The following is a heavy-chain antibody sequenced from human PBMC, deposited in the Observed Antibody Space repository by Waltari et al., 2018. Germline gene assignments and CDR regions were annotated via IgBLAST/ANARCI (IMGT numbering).Heavy chain of an antibody. D-gene: IGHD1-26*01. CDR3: ASQGELVRYYYYYMDV. V-gene: IGHV1-69*04. CDR1: GGTFSSYA. Sequence: QVQLVQSGAEVKKPGSSVKVSCKASGGTFSSYAISWVRQAPGQGLEWMGGIIPILGIANYAQTFKGRVTITGDESTSTAYMGLSSLGSEDTAVYYCASQGELVRYYYYYMDVWGKGTTVTVAS. CDR2: IIPILGIA. J-gene: IGHJ6*03.